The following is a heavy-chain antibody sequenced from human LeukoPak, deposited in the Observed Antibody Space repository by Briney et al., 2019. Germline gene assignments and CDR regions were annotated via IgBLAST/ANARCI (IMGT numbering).Heavy chain of an antibody. D-gene: IGHD5-12*01. CDR1: GFTFSSYE. CDR3: ARDARQYSGYDPYYFDY. CDR2: ISISGSTI. J-gene: IGHJ4*02. V-gene: IGHV3-48*03. Sequence: GGSLRLSCAASGFTFSSYEMNWVRQAPGKGLEWVSYISISGSTIYYADSVKGRFTISRDNAKNSLYLQMTSLRAEDTAVYYCARDARQYSGYDPYYFDYWGQGTLVTVSS.